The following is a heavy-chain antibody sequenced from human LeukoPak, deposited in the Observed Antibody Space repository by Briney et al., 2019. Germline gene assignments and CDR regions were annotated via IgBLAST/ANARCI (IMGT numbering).Heavy chain of an antibody. Sequence: ASVKVSCKASGYTFTGYYMHWVRQAPGQGLEWMGWINPNSGGTNYAQKFQGWVTMTRDTSISTAYMELSRLRSDDTAVYYCARGSLSACYDFWSGIHEYYFDYWGQGTLVTVSS. J-gene: IGHJ4*02. CDR3: ARGSLSACYDFWSGIHEYYFDY. CDR2: INPNSGGT. CDR1: GYTFTGYY. V-gene: IGHV1-2*04. D-gene: IGHD3-3*01.